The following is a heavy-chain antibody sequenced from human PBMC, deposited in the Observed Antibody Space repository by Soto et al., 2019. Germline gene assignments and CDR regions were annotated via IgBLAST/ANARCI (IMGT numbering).Heavy chain of an antibody. CDR2: GNPSYCDT. CDR3: ASGSEIASRQLFDS. J-gene: IGHJ5*01. V-gene: IGHV1-46*01. D-gene: IGHD6-6*01. Sequence: QVQLVQSGAEVRKPGASVRISCKASGYTFTFYYIHWVRQAPGQGLEWIGTGNPSYCDTAYSQNFQDSGSLHRDTSTTAVYMLLCSLRSDDSAVFFCASGSEIASRQLFDSWGQACLVSVSS. CDR1: GYTFTFYY.